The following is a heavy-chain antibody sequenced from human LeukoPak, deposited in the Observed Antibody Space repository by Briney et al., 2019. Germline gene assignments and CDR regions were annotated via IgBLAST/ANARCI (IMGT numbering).Heavy chain of an antibody. J-gene: IGHJ4*02. Sequence: PGESLRLSCAASGFTFSNYAISWGRQAPGEGLELVSVISSGGNTYFADSVKGRFTISRDNSDNTLYLQMNSLRAEDSAVYYCAKGGYSYGYFDYWGQGILATVSS. CDR3: AKGGYSYGYFDY. V-gene: IGHV3-23*01. D-gene: IGHD5-18*01. CDR1: GFTFSNYA. CDR2: ISSGGNT.